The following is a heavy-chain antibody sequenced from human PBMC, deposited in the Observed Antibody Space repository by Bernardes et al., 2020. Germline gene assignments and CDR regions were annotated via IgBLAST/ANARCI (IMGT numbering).Heavy chain of an antibody. J-gene: IGHJ6*03. V-gene: IGHV1-18*01. Sequence: ASVKVSCKASGYTFTSYGISLVRQAPGQGLEWMGWISAYNGNTNYAQKLQGRVTMTTDTSTSTAYMELRSLRSDDTAVYYCARNVRFLEWYSYYYYMDVWGKGTTVTVSS. CDR3: ARNVRFLEWYSYYYYMDV. D-gene: IGHD3-3*01. CDR2: ISAYNGNT. CDR1: GYTFTSYG.